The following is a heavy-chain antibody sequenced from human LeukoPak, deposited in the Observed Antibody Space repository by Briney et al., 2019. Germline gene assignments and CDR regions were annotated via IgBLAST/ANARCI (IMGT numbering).Heavy chain of an antibody. CDR2: IYYSGST. Sequence: SETLSLTCTVSGDSISSGNYWGWIRQPPGKGLEWIGSIYYSGSTYYNPSLKSRVTTSVDTSKNQFSLKLSSVTAADTAVYYCARRTGIFGYFDLWGRGTLVTVSS. J-gene: IGHJ2*01. D-gene: IGHD2-15*01. V-gene: IGHV4-38-2*02. CDR3: ARRTGIFGYFDL. CDR1: GDSISSGNY.